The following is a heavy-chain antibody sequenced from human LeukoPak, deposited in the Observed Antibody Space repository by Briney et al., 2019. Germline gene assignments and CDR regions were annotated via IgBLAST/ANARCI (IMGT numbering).Heavy chain of an antibody. CDR2: IYYSGST. V-gene: IGHV4-31*03. CDR3: ARQYSNRRYDP. J-gene: IGHJ5*02. Sequence: PSETLSLTCTVSGGSISSGGYYWSWIRQHPGRGLEWIGYIYYSGSTYYNPSLKSRVTISVDTSKNQFSLKLSSVTAADTAVYYCARQYSNRRYDPWGQGTLVTVSS. CDR1: GGSISSGGYY. D-gene: IGHD4-11*01.